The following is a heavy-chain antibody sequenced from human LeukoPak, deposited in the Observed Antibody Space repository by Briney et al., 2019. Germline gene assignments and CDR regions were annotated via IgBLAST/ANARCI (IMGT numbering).Heavy chain of an antibody. Sequence: GGSLRLSCAASGFTVSSNYMSWVRQAPGKGLEWVSVIYSGGSTYYADSVKGRFTISRDNSKNTLYLQMNSLRAEDTAVYYCARDRLTIFGGGEGFDPWGQGTLVTVSS. D-gene: IGHD3-3*01. CDR3: ARDRLTIFGGGEGFDP. CDR1: GFTVSSNY. V-gene: IGHV3-66*01. CDR2: IYSGGST. J-gene: IGHJ5*02.